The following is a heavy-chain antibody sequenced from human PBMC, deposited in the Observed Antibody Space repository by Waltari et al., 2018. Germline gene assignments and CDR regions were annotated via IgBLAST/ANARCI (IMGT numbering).Heavy chain of an antibody. CDR1: GFTFSSYS. J-gene: IGHJ4*02. CDR3: ARESYSNYVYFDY. Sequence: EVQLVESGGGLVQPGGSLRLSCAASGFTFSSYSMNWVRQAPGKGLEWVSYISSSSTIYYADSVKGRFTISRDNAKNSLYLQMNSLRAEDTAVYYCARESYSNYVYFDYWGQGTLVTVSS. D-gene: IGHD4-4*01. CDR2: ISSSSTI. V-gene: IGHV3-48*04.